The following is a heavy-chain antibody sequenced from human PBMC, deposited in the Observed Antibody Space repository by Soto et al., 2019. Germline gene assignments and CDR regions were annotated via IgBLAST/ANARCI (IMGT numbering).Heavy chain of an antibody. J-gene: IGHJ4*02. CDR1: GFTFRDHG. Sequence: QVQLVESGGGVVQPGTSLRLSCAASGFTFRDHGMHWVRQAPGKGPDWVAVVSHDGSRKYYADSVKGRFSVSRDNSTNMAYLQMTSLRLEDTARYYCAKQFDLGGLEDYWGQGTRVTVSS. V-gene: IGHV3-30*18. D-gene: IGHD2-21*01. CDR3: AKQFDLGGLEDY. CDR2: VSHDGSRK.